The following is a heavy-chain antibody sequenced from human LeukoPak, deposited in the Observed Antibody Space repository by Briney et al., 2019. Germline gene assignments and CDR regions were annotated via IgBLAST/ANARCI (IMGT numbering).Heavy chain of an antibody. CDR2: IKQDGSEK. Sequence: GGSLRLSCAAFGFTFSSYWMSWVRQAPGKGLEWVANIKQDGSEKYYVDSVKGRFTISRDNAKNSLYLQMNSLRAEDTAVYYCARDAEDSFDYWGQGTLVTVSS. V-gene: IGHV3-7*01. J-gene: IGHJ4*02. CDR3: ARDAEDSFDY. CDR1: GFTFSSYW.